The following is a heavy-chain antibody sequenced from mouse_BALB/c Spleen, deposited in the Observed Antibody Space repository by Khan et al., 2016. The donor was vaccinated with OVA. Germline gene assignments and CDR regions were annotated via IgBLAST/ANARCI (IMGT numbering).Heavy chain of an antibody. Sequence: VQLQQSGAALAKPGASVKMSCKASGYTFSTYWMHWVKQRPGQGLEWIGYINPTSGYTDYNEKFKDKATLSADKSSSTAYMQLSRLTSEDSAGDDCTRDRMDYWGQGTTLTVSS. CDR1: GYTFSTYW. V-gene: IGHV1-7*01. CDR3: TRDRMDY. J-gene: IGHJ2*01. CDR2: INPTSGYT.